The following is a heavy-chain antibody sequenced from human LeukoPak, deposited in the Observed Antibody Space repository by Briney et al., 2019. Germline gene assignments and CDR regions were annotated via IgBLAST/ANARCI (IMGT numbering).Heavy chain of an antibody. V-gene: IGHV3-23*01. CDR3: AKGASSGYKVGY. CDR1: GFTFSSCA. Sequence: PGGSLRLSCAASGFTFSSCAMSWVRQAPGKGLEWVSAISGSGGRPYYADSVKGRFTISRDNSKNTLYLQMNSMRAEDTAVYYCAKGASSGYKVGYWGQGTLVTVSS. CDR2: ISGSGGRP. J-gene: IGHJ4*02. D-gene: IGHD3-22*01.